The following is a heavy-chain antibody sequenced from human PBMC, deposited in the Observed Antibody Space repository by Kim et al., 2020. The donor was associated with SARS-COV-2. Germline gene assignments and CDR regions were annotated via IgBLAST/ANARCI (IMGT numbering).Heavy chain of an antibody. CDR3: ARALGGVFIFLEHNWFDP. J-gene: IGHJ5*02. CDR2: IYYSGST. D-gene: IGHD3-16*01. CDR1: GGSISSGGYY. Sequence: SETLSLTCTVSGGSISSGGYYWSWIRQHPGKGLEWIGYIYYSGSTYSNPSLKSRVTISVDTSKNQFSLKLSSVTAADTAVYYCARALGGVFIFLEHNWFDPWGQGTLVTVSS. V-gene: IGHV4-31*03.